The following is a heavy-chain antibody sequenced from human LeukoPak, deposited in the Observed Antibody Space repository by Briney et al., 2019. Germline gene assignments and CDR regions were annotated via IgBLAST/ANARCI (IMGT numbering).Heavy chain of an antibody. J-gene: IGHJ4*02. Sequence: GGSLRLSCAASGFTFDDYAMHWVRQAPGKGLEWVSGISWNSGSIGYADSVKGRFTISRDNAKNSLYLQMNSLRAEDTAFYYCAKDSSSSWYRDFDYWGQGTLVTVSP. V-gene: IGHV3-9*01. CDR2: ISWNSGSI. D-gene: IGHD6-13*01. CDR3: AKDSSSSWYRDFDY. CDR1: GFTFDDYA.